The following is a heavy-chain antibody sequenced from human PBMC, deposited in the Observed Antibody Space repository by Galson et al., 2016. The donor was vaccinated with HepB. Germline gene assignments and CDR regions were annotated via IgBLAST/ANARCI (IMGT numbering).Heavy chain of an antibody. V-gene: IGHV4-34*01. D-gene: IGHD5-18*01. CDR2: INHSGST. CDR3: ARGGLRPRQLWLPFDY. J-gene: IGHJ4*02. Sequence: SETLSLTCAVYGGSFSNYCWSWIRQPPGKGLEWIGEINHSGSTKYNPSLKSRVTISVDTSKNQFSLRLSFVTAADTAVYYCARGGLRPRQLWLPFDYWGQGTLVTVPS. CDR1: GGSFSNYC.